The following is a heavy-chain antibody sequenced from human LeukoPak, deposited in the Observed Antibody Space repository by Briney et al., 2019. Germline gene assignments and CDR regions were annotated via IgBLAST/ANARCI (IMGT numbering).Heavy chain of an antibody. J-gene: IGHJ4*02. CDR3: ARFGYSYGFDY. CDR2: IGTAGDT. CDR1: GSTFSSYD. Sequence: GGSLRLSCAASGSTFSSYDMHWVRQATGKGLEWVSAIGTAGDTYYPGSVKGRFTISRENAKNSLYLQMNSLGAGDTAVYYCARFGYSYGFDYWGQGTLVTVSS. V-gene: IGHV3-13*01. D-gene: IGHD5-18*01.